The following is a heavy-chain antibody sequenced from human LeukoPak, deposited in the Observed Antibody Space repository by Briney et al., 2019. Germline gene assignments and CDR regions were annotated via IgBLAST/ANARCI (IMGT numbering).Heavy chain of an antibody. CDR3: AGVLEGYYDSSGYLGYWYFDL. Sequence: PSETLSLTCTVSGGSISSGDYYWSWIHQPPGKGLEWIGYIYYSGSTYYNPSLKSRVTISVDTSKNQFSLKLSSVTAADTAVYYCAGVLEGYYDSSGYLGYWYFDLWGRGTLVTVSS. J-gene: IGHJ2*01. D-gene: IGHD3-22*01. CDR2: IYYSGST. CDR1: GGSISSGDYY. V-gene: IGHV4-30-4*01.